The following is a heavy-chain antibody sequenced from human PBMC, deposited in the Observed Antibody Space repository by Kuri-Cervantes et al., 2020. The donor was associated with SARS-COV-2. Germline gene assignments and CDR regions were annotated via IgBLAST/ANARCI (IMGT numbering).Heavy chain of an antibody. CDR1: GFTISSYT. Sequence: GESLKISCTASGFTISSYTLTWVRQAPGKGLEWVSYISSSGSTIYYADSVKGRFTISRDNAKNSLYLQMNSLRAEDTAVYYCARNEWELFSGYYFDYWGQGTLVTVSS. D-gene: IGHD1-26*01. CDR3: ARNEWELFSGYYFDY. J-gene: IGHJ4*02. CDR2: ISSSGSTI. V-gene: IGHV3-48*04.